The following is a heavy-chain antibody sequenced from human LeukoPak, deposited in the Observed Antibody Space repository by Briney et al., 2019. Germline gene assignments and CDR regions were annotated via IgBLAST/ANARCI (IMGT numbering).Heavy chain of an antibody. V-gene: IGHV3-73*01. CDR2: IRTEAHSYAT. CDR3: TRLSVSNWFDP. Sequence: GGSLKLSCAASGFTFSGSTMYWVRQAPGKGLEWVGRIRTEAHSYATEYAASVKGRFTISRDDSESTAYLQMNSLKSEDTAVYYCTRLSVSNWFDPWGQGTLVTVSS. CDR1: GFTFSGST. J-gene: IGHJ5*02. D-gene: IGHD1-14*01.